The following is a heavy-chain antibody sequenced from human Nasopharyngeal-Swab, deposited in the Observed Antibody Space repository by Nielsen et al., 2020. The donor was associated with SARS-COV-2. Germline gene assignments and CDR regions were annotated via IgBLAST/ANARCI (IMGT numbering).Heavy chain of an antibody. V-gene: IGHV3-11*04. CDR3: ARKSSSWLNQDDAFDI. D-gene: IGHD6-13*01. J-gene: IGHJ3*02. CDR2: ISSSGSTI. Sequence: RQAPRKGLEWVSYISSSGSTIYYADSVKGRFTISRDNAKNSLYLQMNSLRAEDTAVYYCARKSSSWLNQDDAFDIWGQGTMVTVSS.